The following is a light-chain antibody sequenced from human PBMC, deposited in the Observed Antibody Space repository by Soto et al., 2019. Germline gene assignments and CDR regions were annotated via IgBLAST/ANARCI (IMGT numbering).Light chain of an antibody. CDR3: SSYSISSTLI. J-gene: IGLJ2*01. Sequence: QSALTQPPSASGSPGQSVAVSCTGTSSDVGGHDLVSWYQQHPGKAPKLILYEVNKRPSGVPDRFSGSKSGNTASLTVSGLQADDEADYYCSSYSISSTLIFGGGTKLTLL. CDR2: EVN. V-gene: IGLV2-8*01. CDR1: SSDVGGHDL.